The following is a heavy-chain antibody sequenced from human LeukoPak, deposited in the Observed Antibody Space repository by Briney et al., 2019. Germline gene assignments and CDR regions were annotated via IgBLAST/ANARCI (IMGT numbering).Heavy chain of an antibody. CDR2: ISNTGHII. V-gene: IGHV3-11*01. Sequence: GGSLRLSCAASGFTFSDYYMTWIRQAPGKGLQWISYISNTGHIIYYADSVMGRFTISRDNAKNSLYLQMDSLRAEDTAVYYCTRAIAVSDRSDWFDPWGQGTLATVSS. D-gene: IGHD6-19*01. CDR1: GFTFSDYY. CDR3: TRAIAVSDRSDWFDP. J-gene: IGHJ5*02.